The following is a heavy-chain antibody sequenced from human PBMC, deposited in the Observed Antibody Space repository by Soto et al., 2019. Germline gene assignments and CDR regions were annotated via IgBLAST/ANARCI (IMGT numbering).Heavy chain of an antibody. CDR1: GGSISRGGYS. Sequence: PSETLSLTCAVSGGSISRGGYSCSWIRQPPGKGLEWIGYIYHSGSTYYNPSLKSRFTISRDNAKNSLYLQMNSLRDEDTAVYYCASAHDSSGYYHPDYWGQGTLVTVSS. V-gene: IGHV4-30-2*01. CDR3: ASAHDSSGYYHPDY. D-gene: IGHD3-22*01. J-gene: IGHJ4*02. CDR2: IYHSGST.